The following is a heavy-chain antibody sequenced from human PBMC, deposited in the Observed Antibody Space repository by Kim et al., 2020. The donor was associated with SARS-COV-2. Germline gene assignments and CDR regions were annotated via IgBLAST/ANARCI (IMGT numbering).Heavy chain of an antibody. J-gene: IGHJ4*02. CDR1: GGSFSGYY. CDR2: INHSGST. D-gene: IGHD2-2*01. CDR3: ASGYCSSTSCYENAGDY. V-gene: IGHV4-34*01. Sequence: SETLSLTCAVYGGSFSGYYWSWIRQPPGKGLEWIGEINHSGSTNYNPSLKSRVTISVDTSKNQFSLKLSSVTAADTAVYYCASGYCSSTSCYENAGDYWGQGTLVTVSS.